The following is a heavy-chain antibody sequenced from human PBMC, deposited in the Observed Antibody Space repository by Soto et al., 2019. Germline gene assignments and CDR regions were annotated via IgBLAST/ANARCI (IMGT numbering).Heavy chain of an antibody. D-gene: IGHD6-19*01. Sequence: GGSLRLSCAASGFTFSDYYMSWIRQAPGKGLEWVSYISSSSSYTNYADSVKGRFTISRDNAKNSLYLQMNSLRAEDTAVYYCARDQLGGGYSSGWTRRNYAFEIWGQGTMVTVSS. CDR1: GFTFSDYY. CDR2: ISSSSSYT. J-gene: IGHJ3*02. CDR3: ARDQLGGGYSSGWTRRNYAFEI. V-gene: IGHV3-11*06.